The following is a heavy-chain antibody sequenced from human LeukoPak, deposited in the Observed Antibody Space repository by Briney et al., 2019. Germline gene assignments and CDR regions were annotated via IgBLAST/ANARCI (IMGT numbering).Heavy chain of an antibody. CDR2: IYYSGST. V-gene: IGHV4-59*08. CDR1: GGSISSYY. J-gene: IGHJ3*02. CDR3: ASQQQQLTFGAFDI. Sequence: SETLSLTCTVSGGSISSYYWSWIRQPPGKGLEWIGYIYYSGSTNYNPPLKSRVTISVDTSKNQFSLKLSSVTVADTAVYYCASQQQQLTFGAFDIWGQGTMVTVSS. D-gene: IGHD6-13*01.